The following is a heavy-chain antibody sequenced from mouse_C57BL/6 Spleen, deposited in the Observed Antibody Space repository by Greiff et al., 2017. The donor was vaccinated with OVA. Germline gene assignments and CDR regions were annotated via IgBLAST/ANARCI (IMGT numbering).Heavy chain of an antibody. V-gene: IGHV7-3*01. D-gene: IGHD2-4*01. J-gene: IGHJ4*01. CDR1: GFTFTDYY. CDR3: ARYPYDYDEGYAMDY. CDR2: IRNKANGYTT. Sequence: EVKLVESGGGLVQPGGSLSLSCAASGFTFTDYYMSWVRQPPGKALEWLGFIRNKANGYTTEYSASVKGRFTISRDNSQSILYLQMNALRAEDSATYYCARYPYDYDEGYAMDYWGQGTSVTVSS.